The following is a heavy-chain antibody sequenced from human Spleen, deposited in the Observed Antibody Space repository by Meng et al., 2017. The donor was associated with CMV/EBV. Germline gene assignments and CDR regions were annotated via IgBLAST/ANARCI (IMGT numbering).Heavy chain of an antibody. V-gene: IGHV3-NL1*01. J-gene: IGHJ5*02. CDR3: AREDDNWFDP. CDR2: IYSDDSTYAAST. Sequence: GESLKISCVASGFTFSTYDMHWVRQAPGKGLEWVSVIYSDDSTYAASTYYADSVKGRFIISRDNSKNTLYLQMNSLRAEDTAVYYCAREDDNWFDPWGQGTLVTVSS. CDR1: GFTFSTYD.